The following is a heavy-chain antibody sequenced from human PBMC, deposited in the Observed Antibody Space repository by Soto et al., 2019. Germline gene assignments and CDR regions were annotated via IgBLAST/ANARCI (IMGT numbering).Heavy chain of an antibody. CDR2: IYYSGST. CDR1: GSSISSSTYY. D-gene: IGHD3-10*01. V-gene: IGHV4-39*01. J-gene: IGHJ4*02. CDR3: ARHRYGSGTYCFDY. Sequence: PSETLSLTCTVSGSSISSSTYYWGWIRQPPGKGLEWIGSIYYSGSTYYNPSLKSRATISVDTSKNQLSLKLSSVTAADAAVYYCARHRYGSGTYCFDYWGQGTLVTVSS.